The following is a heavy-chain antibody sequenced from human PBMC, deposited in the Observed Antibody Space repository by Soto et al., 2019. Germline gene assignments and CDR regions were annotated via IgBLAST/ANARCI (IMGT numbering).Heavy chain of an antibody. CDR3: ARGDGYNYMYYYGMDV. J-gene: IGHJ6*02. CDR2: INPSGGST. V-gene: IGHV1-46*01. D-gene: IGHD5-12*01. CDR1: GYTFTSYY. Sequence: QVQLVQFGAEVKKPGASVKVSCKASGYTFTSYYMHWVRQAPGQGLEWMGIINPSGGSTSYAQKFQGRVTMTRDTSTSTVYMELSSLRSEDTAVYYCARGDGYNYMYYYGMDVWGQGTTVTVSS.